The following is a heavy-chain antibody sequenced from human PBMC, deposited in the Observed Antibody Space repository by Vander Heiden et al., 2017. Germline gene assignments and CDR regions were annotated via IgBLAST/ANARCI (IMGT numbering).Heavy chain of an antibody. CDR1: GFTFSSYA. CDR2: ISGSGGST. V-gene: IGHV3-23*01. D-gene: IGHD5-18*01. Sequence: EVQLLESGGGLVQPGGSLRLSCAASGFTFSSYAMSWVRQARGKGLWWVSAISGSGGSTYYADSVKGRFTISRDNSKNTLYLQMNSLRAEDTAVYYCAKDTTRGYSYGFDYWGQGTLVTVSS. CDR3: AKDTTRGYSYGFDY. J-gene: IGHJ4*02.